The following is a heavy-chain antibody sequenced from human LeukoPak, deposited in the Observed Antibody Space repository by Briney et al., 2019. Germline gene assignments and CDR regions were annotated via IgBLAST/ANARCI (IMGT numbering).Heavy chain of an antibody. CDR2: IYYSGST. D-gene: IGHD6-13*01. V-gene: IGHV4-59*01. Sequence: PSETLSLTCTVSGGSISSYYWSWIRQPPGKGLEWIGYIYYSGSTNYNPSLKSRVTISVDTSKNQFSLKLSSVTAADTAVYYCARGPGGIAAAGYYFDYWGQGTPVTVSS. CDR1: GGSISSYY. J-gene: IGHJ4*02. CDR3: ARGPGGIAAAGYYFDY.